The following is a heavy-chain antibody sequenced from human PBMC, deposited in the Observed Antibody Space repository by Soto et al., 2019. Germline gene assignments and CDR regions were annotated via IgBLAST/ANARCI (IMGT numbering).Heavy chain of an antibody. J-gene: IGHJ6*02. V-gene: IGHV3-21*01. CDR3: ARGHGSGSYFSHYYYYGMDV. CDR2: ISSSSSYI. Sequence: GGSLRLSCAASGFTFSSYSMNWVRQAPGKGLEWVSSISSSSSYIYYADSVKGRFTISRDNAKNSLYLQMNSLRAEDTAVYYCARGHGSGSYFSHYYYYGMDVWGQGTTVTVSS. CDR1: GFTFSSYS. D-gene: IGHD3-10*01.